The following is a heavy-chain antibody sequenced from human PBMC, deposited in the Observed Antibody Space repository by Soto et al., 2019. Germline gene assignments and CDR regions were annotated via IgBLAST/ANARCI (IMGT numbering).Heavy chain of an antibody. J-gene: IGHJ4*02. CDR2: SYYSGST. D-gene: IGHD1-26*01. Sequence: SETLSLTCTVSGASIRSYYWSWIRQPPGKGLEWIGFSYYSGSTNYNPSLKSRVTISVDTSKNQFSLKLTSVTAADTAVYYCARDQNGSPHFDYWSQGTLVTVSS. CDR3: ARDQNGSPHFDY. CDR1: GASIRSYY. V-gene: IGHV4-59*01.